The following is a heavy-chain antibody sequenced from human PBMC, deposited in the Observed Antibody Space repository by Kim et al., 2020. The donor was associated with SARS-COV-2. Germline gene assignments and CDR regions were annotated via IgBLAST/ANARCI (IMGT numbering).Heavy chain of an antibody. CDR3: AGGFTSCCRGYFDS. V-gene: IGHV3-30*01. D-gene: IGHD2-2*01. Sequence: ADAVHGPFTLARETSKNTLYLQMNSLRAEDTAVYYCAGGFTSCCRGYFDSWGQGTLVTVSS. J-gene: IGHJ4*02.